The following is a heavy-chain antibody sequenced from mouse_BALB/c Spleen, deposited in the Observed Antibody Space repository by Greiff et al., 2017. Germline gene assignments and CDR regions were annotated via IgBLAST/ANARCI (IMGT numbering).Heavy chain of an antibody. D-gene: IGHD2-1*01. V-gene: IGHV5-6-3*01. CDR2: INSNGGST. J-gene: IGHJ3*01. CDR3: ARDHGNYVAWFAY. CDR1: GFTFSSYG. Sequence: EVKLVESGGGLVQPGGSLKLSCAASGFTFSSYGMSWVRQTPDKRLELVATINSNGGSTYYPDSVKGRFTISRDNAKNTLYLQMSSLKSEDTAMYYCARDHGNYVAWFAYWGQGTLVTVSA.